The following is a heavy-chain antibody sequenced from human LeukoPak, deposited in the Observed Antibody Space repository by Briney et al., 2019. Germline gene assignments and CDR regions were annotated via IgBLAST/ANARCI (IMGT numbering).Heavy chain of an antibody. Sequence: ASVKVSCKASGYTFTSYGISWVRQAPGQGLEWMGWISAYNGNPNCAQKLKGRVTITKDTSTSRAYMELRILRADDTAVDYRARGAYYDVWSGYRPRQYFQHWGQGTLVTVSS. CDR3: ARGAYYDVWSGYRPRQYFQH. V-gene: IGHV1-18*01. CDR2: ISAYNGNP. J-gene: IGHJ1*01. CDR1: GYTFTSYG. D-gene: IGHD3-3*01.